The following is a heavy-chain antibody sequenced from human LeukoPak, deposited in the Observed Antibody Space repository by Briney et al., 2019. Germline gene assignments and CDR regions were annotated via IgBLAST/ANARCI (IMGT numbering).Heavy chain of an antibody. CDR1: GGSISGYY. Sequence: SETLSLTCALYGGSISGYYWSWIRQPPGKGLEWIGEINHSGSTNYSPSLKSRVTIAVDTSKNQFSLKLSSVTAADTAVYYCPRAGGIFFDYWGQGTLVTVSS. CDR2: INHSGST. CDR3: PRAGGIFFDY. D-gene: IGHD2-15*01. V-gene: IGHV4-34*01. J-gene: IGHJ4*01.